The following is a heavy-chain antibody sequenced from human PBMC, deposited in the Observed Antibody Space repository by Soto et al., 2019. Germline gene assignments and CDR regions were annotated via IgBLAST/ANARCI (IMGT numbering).Heavy chain of an antibody. J-gene: IGHJ6*02. CDR3: ARARGRGGTYYYGMDV. V-gene: IGHV1-69*01. CDR2: IITIFGTE. Sequence: QVQLVQSGAEVKKPGSSVKVSCKASGGTFSSYAISWVRQAPGQGLEWMGGIITIFGTENYAHKLQGRVTITEDEATSTAYMELSSLRSEDTAVYYCARARGRGGTYYYGMDVWGQGTSVTVSS. CDR1: GGTFSSYA. D-gene: IGHD3-3*01.